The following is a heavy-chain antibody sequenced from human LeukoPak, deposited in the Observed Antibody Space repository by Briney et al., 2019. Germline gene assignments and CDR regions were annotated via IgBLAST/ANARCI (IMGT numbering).Heavy chain of an antibody. V-gene: IGHV3-48*01. Sequence: GGSLTLSCAASGFTFSTFSINWVRQAPGKGLEWVSYISSSGSGIYYADSVKGRFTTSRDNAKNSMFLQVDSLRAEDTAVYYCARSCSGGSCLDSWGQGTLVTVSS. J-gene: IGHJ4*02. CDR1: GFTFSTFS. D-gene: IGHD2-15*01. CDR3: ARSCSGGSCLDS. CDR2: ISSSGSGI.